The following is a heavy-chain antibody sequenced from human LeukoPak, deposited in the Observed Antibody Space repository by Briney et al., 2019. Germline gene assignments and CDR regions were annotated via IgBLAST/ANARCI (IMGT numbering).Heavy chain of an antibody. J-gene: IGHJ4*02. CDR3: ARGGYDFWSGYSENPLDY. Sequence: GGSLRLSCAPAGFTFSSYSMNWVRQAPGKGLEWVSSISSSSSYIYYADSVKGRFTISRDNAKNSLYLQMNSLRAEDTAVYHCARGGYDFWSGYSENPLDYWGQGTLVTVSS. V-gene: IGHV3-21*01. CDR2: ISSSSSYI. D-gene: IGHD3-3*01. CDR1: GFTFSSYS.